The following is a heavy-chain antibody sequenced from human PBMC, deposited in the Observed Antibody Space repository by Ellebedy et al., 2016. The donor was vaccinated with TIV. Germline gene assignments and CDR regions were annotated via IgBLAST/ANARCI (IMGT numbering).Heavy chain of an antibody. CDR1: GFTFSSYA. Sequence: GESLKISXAASGFTFSSYAMSWVRQAPGKGLEWVSAVSSSGGSTYYADSVEGRFTISRDNSGNTLYLHMNSLRAEDTAVYSCAKERYSDRGRYFDYWGQGTLVTVSS. V-gene: IGHV3-23*01. CDR2: VSSSGGST. J-gene: IGHJ4*02. D-gene: IGHD4-17*01. CDR3: AKERYSDRGRYFDY.